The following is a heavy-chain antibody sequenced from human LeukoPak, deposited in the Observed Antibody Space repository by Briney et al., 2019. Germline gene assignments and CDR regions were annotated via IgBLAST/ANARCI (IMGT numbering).Heavy chain of an antibody. Sequence: QSGGSLRLSCAASGFIFSSQAMSWVRQAPGKGLEWVSAISGSGGSTYYADSVKGRFTISRDNSKNTLYLQMNSLRAEDTAVYYCAKKPSIAARPFYFYCWGQGTLVTVSS. CDR3: AKKPSIAARPFYFYC. CDR2: ISGSGGST. J-gene: IGHJ4*02. CDR1: GFIFSSQA. V-gene: IGHV3-23*01. D-gene: IGHD6-6*01.